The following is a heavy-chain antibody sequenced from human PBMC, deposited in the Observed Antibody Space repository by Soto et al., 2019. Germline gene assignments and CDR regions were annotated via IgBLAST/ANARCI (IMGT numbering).Heavy chain of an antibody. D-gene: IGHD2-2*01. Sequence: RGSLRLSCAASGFTFSSYAMSWVRQAPGKGLEWVSAISGSGGSTYYADSVKGRFTISRDNSKNTLYLQMNSLRAEDTAVYYCAKDLVPTIVVVPAAMPYYFDYWGQGTLVTVSS. CDR3: AKDLVPTIVVVPAAMPYYFDY. CDR1: GFTFSSYA. V-gene: IGHV3-23*01. J-gene: IGHJ4*02. CDR2: ISGSGGST.